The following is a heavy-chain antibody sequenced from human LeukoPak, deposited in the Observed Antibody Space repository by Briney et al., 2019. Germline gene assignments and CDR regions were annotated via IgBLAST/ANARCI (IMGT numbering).Heavy chain of an antibody. CDR2: MYHTGTS. D-gene: IGHD5-18*01. Sequence: PSGTLSLTCAVSGASFTSYYWNWVRQSPGKGLEWVGYMYHTGTSDYNPSLQSRITISLDTPNNKFSLTLSSVTAADTAVYYCATTRGYSTNDAFDIWGQGTRVTVSS. V-gene: IGHV4-59*01. CDR1: GASFTSYY. CDR3: ATTRGYSTNDAFDI. J-gene: IGHJ3*02.